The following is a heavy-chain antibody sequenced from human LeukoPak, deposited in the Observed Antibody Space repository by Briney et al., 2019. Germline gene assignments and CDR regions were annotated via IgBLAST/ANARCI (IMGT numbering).Heavy chain of an antibody. J-gene: IGHJ4*02. CDR2: ISGSGVST. V-gene: IGHV3-23*01. CDR3: AKDSGSGYCSGGTCYWSDY. Sequence: PGGSLRLSCAASGFTFSSYAMSWVRQAPGKGVEWVSGISGSGVSTYYADSVKGRFTISRDNSKNTLYLQMNSLRAEDTAAYYCAKDSGSGYCSGGTCYWSDYWGQGTLVTVSS. CDR1: GFTFSSYA. D-gene: IGHD2-15*01.